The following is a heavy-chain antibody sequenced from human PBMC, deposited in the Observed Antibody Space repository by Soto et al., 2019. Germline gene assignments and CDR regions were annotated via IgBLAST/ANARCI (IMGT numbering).Heavy chain of an antibody. CDR2: IIPIFGTA. Sequence: GASVKVSCKASGGTFSSYAISWVRQAPGQGLEWMGGIIPIFGTANYAQKFQGRVTITADESTSTAYMELSSLRSEDTAVYYCASVDPQAGDYYYGMDVWGQGTTVTVSS. J-gene: IGHJ6*02. CDR3: ASVDPQAGDYYYGMDV. CDR1: GGTFSSYA. D-gene: IGHD6-13*01. V-gene: IGHV1-69*13.